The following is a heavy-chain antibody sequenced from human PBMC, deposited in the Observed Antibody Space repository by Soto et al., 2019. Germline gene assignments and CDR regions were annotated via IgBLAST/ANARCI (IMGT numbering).Heavy chain of an antibody. J-gene: IGHJ4*02. Sequence: ASVKVSCKASGYTFTSYDINWVRQATGQGLEWMGWMNPNSGNTGYAQKFQGRVTMTRNTSISTAYMELSSLRSEDTAVYYCARGRPRGYDFWSRYFMFDYWGQGTLVTVSS. CDR1: GYTFTSYD. D-gene: IGHD3-3*01. V-gene: IGHV1-8*01. CDR2: MNPNSGNT. CDR3: ARGRPRGYDFWSRYFMFDY.